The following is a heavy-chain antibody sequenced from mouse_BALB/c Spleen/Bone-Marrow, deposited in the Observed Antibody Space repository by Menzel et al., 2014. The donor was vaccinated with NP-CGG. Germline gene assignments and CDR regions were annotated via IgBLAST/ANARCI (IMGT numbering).Heavy chain of an antibody. CDR1: GYTFTSSV. CDR3: ARGGIIYYYGSSPNAMDY. J-gene: IGHJ4*01. Sequence: VQLQQSGPELVKPGASVKMSCKASGYTFTSSVMHWVKQKPGQGLEWIGYINPYNDGTKYNEKFKGKPTLTSDKSSSTAYMELSSLTSEDSAVYYCARGGIIYYYGSSPNAMDYWGQGTSGTGSS. CDR2: INPYNDGT. D-gene: IGHD1-1*01. V-gene: IGHV1-14*01.